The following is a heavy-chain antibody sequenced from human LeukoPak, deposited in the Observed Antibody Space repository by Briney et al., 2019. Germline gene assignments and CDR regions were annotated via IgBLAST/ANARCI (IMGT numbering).Heavy chain of an antibody. D-gene: IGHD2-15*01. V-gene: IGHV3-48*04. J-gene: IGHJ3*02. Sequence: PGGSLGLSCAASGFTFSSYSMNWVRQAPGRGLEWVSYISSSSTIYYADSVKGRFTISRDNAKNSLYLQMNSLRAEDTAVYYCAIVIRVAVDAFDIWGQGTMVTVSS. CDR3: AIVIRVAVDAFDI. CDR1: GFTFSSYS. CDR2: ISSSSTI.